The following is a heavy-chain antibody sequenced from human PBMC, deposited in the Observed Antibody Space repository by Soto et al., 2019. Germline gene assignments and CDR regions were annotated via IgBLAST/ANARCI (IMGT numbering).Heavy chain of an antibody. J-gene: IGHJ6*02. CDR3: ARVGSTFSRGRLRGDHYGLEV. V-gene: IGHV3-21*01. CDR2: IDRFASYS. Sequence: EVRLVESGGGLVKSGGSLRLSCAASGFIFSSYTMNWVRQAPGRGLEWVSNIDRFASYSWYAESVQGRFTISRDNAGNALYLQMNSLRVEDTAVYYCARVGSTFSRGRLRGDHYGLEVWGQGTTVSVSS. CDR1: GFIFSSYT. D-gene: IGHD3-10*01.